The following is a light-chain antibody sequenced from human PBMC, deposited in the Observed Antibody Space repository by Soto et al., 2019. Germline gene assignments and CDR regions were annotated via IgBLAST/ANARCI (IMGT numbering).Light chain of an antibody. J-gene: IGKJ1*01. V-gene: IGKV3-20*01. Sequence: EIVLTQSPDTLSLSPGERATLSCRASQSVGSPYLAWYQQKPGQAPRLLIYGASSRATGIPDRFSGSGSGTDFTLTISRLEPEDFAVYYCQQYGSSPGTFGQGTKVDIK. CDR3: QQYGSSPGT. CDR1: QSVGSPY. CDR2: GAS.